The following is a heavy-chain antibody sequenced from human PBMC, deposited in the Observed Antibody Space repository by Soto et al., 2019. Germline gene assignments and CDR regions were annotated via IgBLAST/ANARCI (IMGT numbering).Heavy chain of an antibody. CDR1: GGSISTVDYW. V-gene: IGHV4-30-4*01. D-gene: IGHD7-27*01. Sequence: QVQLQESGPGLVKPSQTLSLTCTVSGGSISTVDYWWSWIRQSPDMGLEWIGHIYDGGRTYNNPSLESRVTMSLDTCRSQLSLTLSSVSAADTAVYYCARGPSGDKVDSWGQGTLVTVSS. J-gene: IGHJ4*02. CDR3: ARGPSGDKVDS. CDR2: IYDGGRT.